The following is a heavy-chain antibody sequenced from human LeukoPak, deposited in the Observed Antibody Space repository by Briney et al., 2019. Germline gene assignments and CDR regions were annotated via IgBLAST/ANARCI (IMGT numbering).Heavy chain of an antibody. D-gene: IGHD6-13*01. CDR1: GYTFTGYY. Sequence: ASVKVSCKASGYTFTGYYMHWVRQAPGQGLEWTGWINPNSGGTNYAQKFQGRVTMTRDTSISTAYMELSRLRSDDTAVYYCARDKWFGAAAGVFDYWGQGILVTVSS. CDR2: INPNSGGT. J-gene: IGHJ4*02. V-gene: IGHV1-2*02. CDR3: ARDKWFGAAAGVFDY.